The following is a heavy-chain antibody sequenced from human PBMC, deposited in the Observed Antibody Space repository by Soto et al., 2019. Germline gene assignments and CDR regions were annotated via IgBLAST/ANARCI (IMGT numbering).Heavy chain of an antibody. D-gene: IGHD1-26*01. Sequence: QLQLVQSGAEVREPGSSVKVSCKASGGTFSSYTVIWVRQAPGQGLEWMGGITPTLNIAKYAEKFQGRVTITADESTSTVNMHLSSLRSEDTAVYFCARGYSSGSNPSSFDYWGQGTLVAVSS. CDR3: ARGYSSGSNPSSFDY. CDR2: ITPTLNIA. J-gene: IGHJ4*02. CDR1: GGTFSSYT. V-gene: IGHV1-69*01.